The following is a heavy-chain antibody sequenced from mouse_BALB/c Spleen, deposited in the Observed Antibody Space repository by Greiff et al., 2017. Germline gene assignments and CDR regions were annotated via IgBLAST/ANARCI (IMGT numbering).Heavy chain of an antibody. CDR1: GFTFSSFG. V-gene: IGHV5-17*02. CDR3: ARSYGSRYYYAMDD. CDR2: ISSGSSTI. J-gene: IGHJ4*01. Sequence: EVMLVESGGGLVQPGGSRKLSCAASGFTFSSFGMHWVRQAPEKGLEWVAYISSGSSTIYYADTVKGRFTISRDNPKNTLFLQMTSLRSEDTAMYYCARSYGSRYYYAMDDWGQGTSVTVSS. D-gene: IGHD1-1*01.